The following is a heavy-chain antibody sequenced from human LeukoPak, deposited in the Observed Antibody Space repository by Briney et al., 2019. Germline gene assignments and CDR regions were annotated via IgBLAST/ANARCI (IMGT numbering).Heavy chain of an antibody. CDR2: TSSSSSTI. CDR3: ARGLTFLPNWFDP. J-gene: IGHJ5*02. CDR1: GFTFSGYD. Sequence: GGSLRLSCAASGFTFSGYDMSWVRQAPGEGLKWVSYTSSSSSTIYYADSVKSRFTISRDNAKNSLYLQMNSLRAEDTAVYYCARGLTFLPNWFDPWGQGTLVTVSS. V-gene: IGHV3-48*04. D-gene: IGHD2-21*01.